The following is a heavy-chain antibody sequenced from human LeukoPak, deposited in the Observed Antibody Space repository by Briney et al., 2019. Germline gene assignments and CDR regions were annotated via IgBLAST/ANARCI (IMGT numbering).Heavy chain of an antibody. J-gene: IGHJ5*02. D-gene: IGHD4-17*01. CDR2: IYPGDSDT. CDR1: GYTFAKYW. Sequence: GESLKISCQASGYTFAKYWIAWVRQMPGKGLEWMGIIYPGDSDTRLSPSFQGQVTISVDKSVSTAYLQWSSLKASDTAVYYCARQGSYGDHIHGWFDPWGQGTLVTVSS. CDR3: ARQGSYGDHIHGWFDP. V-gene: IGHV5-51*01.